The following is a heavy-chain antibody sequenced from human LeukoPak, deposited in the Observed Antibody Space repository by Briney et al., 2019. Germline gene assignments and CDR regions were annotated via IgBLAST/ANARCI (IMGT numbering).Heavy chain of an antibody. J-gene: IGHJ4*02. D-gene: IGHD6-6*01. V-gene: IGHV3-23*01. CDR1: GFTFSSYA. CDR3: AKGSTSIAARPGFDY. Sequence: GGSLRLSCAASGFTFSSYAMSWVRQAPGKGLEWVSAISGSGGSAYYADSVKGRFTISRDNSKNTLYLQMNSLRAEDTAVYYCAKGSTSIAARPGFDYWGQGTLVTVSS. CDR2: ISGSGGSA.